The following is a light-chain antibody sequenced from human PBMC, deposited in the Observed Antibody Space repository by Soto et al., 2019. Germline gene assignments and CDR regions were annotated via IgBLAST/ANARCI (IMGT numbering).Light chain of an antibody. CDR2: GAS. CDR3: QQYGSSPRT. Sequence: EIVLTQSPCTLSLSPGDRATLSCRASQGVSSNFLAWYQQKPGQAPMLLIYGASIRATGLPSRFSGSGSGTDFTLTIRSLQPEDFATYFCQQYGSSPRTFGQGTKVEIK. CDR1: QGVSSNF. V-gene: IGKV3-20*01. J-gene: IGKJ1*01.